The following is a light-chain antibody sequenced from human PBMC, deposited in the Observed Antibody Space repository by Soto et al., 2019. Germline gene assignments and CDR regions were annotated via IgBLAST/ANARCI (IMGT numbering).Light chain of an antibody. CDR2: ESS. CDR1: QNVANY. Sequence: EIVMTHSPATLSLSPAESATLSWKASQNVANYLDWYQQKPGQAPRLLIYESSNRATGIAARFSGSGSGTDFTLTISSLEPEDFAVYYCQQRSNWPPTFGQGTKVDIK. J-gene: IGKJ1*01. CDR3: QQRSNWPPT. V-gene: IGKV3-11*01.